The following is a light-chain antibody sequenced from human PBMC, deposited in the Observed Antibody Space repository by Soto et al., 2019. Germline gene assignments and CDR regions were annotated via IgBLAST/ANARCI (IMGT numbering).Light chain of an antibody. Sequence: DIQMTQSPSTQSASVGDRVTITCRASQSISSWLAWYQQRPGKAPKVLIYKASSLESGVPPRFSGSGSGTEFTLTISSLQPDDSATYYCQQYNSYPWTFGQGTKVEIK. CDR2: KAS. CDR1: QSISSW. V-gene: IGKV1-5*03. CDR3: QQYNSYPWT. J-gene: IGKJ1*01.